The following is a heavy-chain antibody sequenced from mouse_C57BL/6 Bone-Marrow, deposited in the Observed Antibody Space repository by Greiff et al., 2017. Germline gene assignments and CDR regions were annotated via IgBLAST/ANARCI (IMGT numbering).Heavy chain of an antibody. CDR3: ARRGTTVVARAMDY. Sequence: EVKLMESGGDLVKPGGSLKLSCAASGFTFSSSGMSWVRQTPDKRLEWVATISSGGSYTYYPDSVTGRFTISRDNAKNTLYLQMSSLKSEDTALYYCARRGTTVVARAMDYWGQGTSVTVSS. D-gene: IGHD1-1*01. CDR1: GFTFSSSG. V-gene: IGHV5-6*02. CDR2: ISSGGSYT. J-gene: IGHJ4*01.